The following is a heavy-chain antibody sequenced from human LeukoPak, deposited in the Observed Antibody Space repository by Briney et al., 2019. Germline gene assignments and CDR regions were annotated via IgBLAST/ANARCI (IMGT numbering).Heavy chain of an antibody. Sequence: PGGSLRLSCAASGFTYSTYAMNWVRQAPEKGLEWVSSISITSTYVYYADSVKGRFTISRDNAKNSLYLQMNSLKAEDTAVYYCARVPHYCSSTSCHFDYWGQGTLVTVSS. CDR1: GFTYSTYA. V-gene: IGHV3-21*01. CDR2: ISITSTYV. CDR3: ARVPHYCSSTSCHFDY. D-gene: IGHD2-2*01. J-gene: IGHJ4*02.